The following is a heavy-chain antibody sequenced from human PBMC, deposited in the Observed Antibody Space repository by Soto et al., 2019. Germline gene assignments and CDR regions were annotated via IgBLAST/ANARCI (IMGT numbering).Heavy chain of an antibody. CDR2: IFISSSYI. V-gene: IGHV3-21*01. J-gene: IGHJ4*02. CDR1: VFTVSSYS. Sequence: PWGSLRLSCAASVFTVSSYSMNWVRQAPGKGLEWVSSIFISSSYIYYADSVKGRFTISRDNAKNSLYLQMNSLRADDTAVYYCARVPYGGSYWREFDYWGQGTLVTVSS. CDR3: ARVPYGGSYWREFDY. D-gene: IGHD1-26*01.